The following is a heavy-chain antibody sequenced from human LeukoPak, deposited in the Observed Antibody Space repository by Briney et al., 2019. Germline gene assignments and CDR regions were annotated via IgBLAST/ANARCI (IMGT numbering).Heavy chain of an antibody. V-gene: IGHV3-74*01. CDR2: INSDGSTI. CDR3: ANMAVPA. D-gene: IGHD6-19*01. J-gene: IGHJ5*02. CDR1: GFTFSSNW. Sequence: GGSLRLSCTASGFTFSSNWMNWVRQAPGKGLVWVSRINSDGSTITYADSVKGRFTISRDNAKNTPYLQMNSLRAEDTAVYYCANMAVPALGQGTLVTVSS.